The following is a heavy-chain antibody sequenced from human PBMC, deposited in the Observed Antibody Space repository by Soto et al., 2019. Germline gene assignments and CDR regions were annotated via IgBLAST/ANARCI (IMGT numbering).Heavy chain of an antibody. CDR3: ARHAYDFWSGHPNPRYYYGMDV. CDR2: IYPGDSNT. CDR1: EYSFNTYW. V-gene: IGHV5-51*01. Sequence: GESLKISCKGSEYSFNTYWIAWLRQMPGKGLEWMGIIYPGDSNTRYSPSLQGQVTISVDKSISTAYLQWSSLKATDTAMYYCARHAYDFWSGHPNPRYYYGMDVWGQGTTVTVSS. D-gene: IGHD3-3*01. J-gene: IGHJ6*02.